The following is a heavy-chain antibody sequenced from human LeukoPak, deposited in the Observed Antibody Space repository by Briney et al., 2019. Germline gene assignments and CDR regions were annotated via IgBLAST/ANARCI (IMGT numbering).Heavy chain of an antibody. D-gene: IGHD3-22*01. CDR3: ARDGNYYDRSGSYFRYYYMDV. CDR1: GFIVSSSY. V-gene: IGHV3-53*01. J-gene: IGHJ6*03. Sequence: GGSLRLSCAASGFIVSSSYMSWVRQAPGKGLEWVSVIYSGGTTYYAESVRGRFTTSRDNSKNTLYLQIDSLRVEDTAVYYCARDGNYYDRSGSYFRYYYMDVWGEGTTVTVSS. CDR2: IYSGGTT.